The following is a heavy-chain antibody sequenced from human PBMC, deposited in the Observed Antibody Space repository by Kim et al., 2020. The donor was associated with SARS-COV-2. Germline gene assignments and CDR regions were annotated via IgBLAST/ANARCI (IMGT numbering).Heavy chain of an antibody. D-gene: IGHD1-20*01. Sequence: NYNPSLKSRVTISVDTSKNQFSLRLSSVTAADTAVYYCASRGTYNWKLDYWGQGTLVTVSS. J-gene: IGHJ4*02. CDR3: ASRGTYNWKLDY. V-gene: IGHV4-34*01.